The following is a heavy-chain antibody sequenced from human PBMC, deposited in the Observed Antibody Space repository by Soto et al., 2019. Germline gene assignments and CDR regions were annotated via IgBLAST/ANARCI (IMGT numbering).Heavy chain of an antibody. CDR2: IYSSGST. Sequence: SETLSLTCTVSGGAISTYYWTWIRQPAGKGLEWIGRIYSSGSTKYTPSLQSRVTMSLDTSNNQFSLRLTSVTAADTAVYYCARGQRFSGWFDPWGQGTFVTGSS. J-gene: IGHJ5*02. CDR1: GGAISTYY. CDR3: ARGQRFSGWFDP. V-gene: IGHV4-4*07. D-gene: IGHD3-3*01.